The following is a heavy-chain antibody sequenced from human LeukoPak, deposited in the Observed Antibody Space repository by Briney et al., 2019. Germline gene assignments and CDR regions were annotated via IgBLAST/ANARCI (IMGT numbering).Heavy chain of an antibody. CDR2: IYPGDSDT. V-gene: IGHV5-51*01. J-gene: IGHJ4*02. D-gene: IGHD3-10*01. Sequence: PGESLKISCKGSGYSFTSFWIGWVRQLPGKGLEWMGIIYPGDSDTRYSPSFQGQVTISADKSISTAYLQWSSLKASDTAMYYCARLRSHLWFGDYDYWGRGTLVTVSS. CDR3: ARLRSHLWFGDYDY. CDR1: GYSFTSFW.